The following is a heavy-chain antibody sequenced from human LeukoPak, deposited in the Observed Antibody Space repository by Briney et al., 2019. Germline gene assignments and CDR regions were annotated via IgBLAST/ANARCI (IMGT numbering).Heavy chain of an antibody. CDR3: ARGDYDYVWGSYRPITY. V-gene: IGHV4-34*01. D-gene: IGHD3-16*02. CDR1: GGSISSYY. J-gene: IGHJ4*02. Sequence: KPSETLSLTCTVSGGSISSYYWSWIRQPPGKGLEWIGEINHSGSTNYNPSLKSRVTISVDTSKNQFSLKLSSVTAADTAVYYCARGDYDYVWGSYRPITYWGQGTLVTVSS. CDR2: INHSGST.